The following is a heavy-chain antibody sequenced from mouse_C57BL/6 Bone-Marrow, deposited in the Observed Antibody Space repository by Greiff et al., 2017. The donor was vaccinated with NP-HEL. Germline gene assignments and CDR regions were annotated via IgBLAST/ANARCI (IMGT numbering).Heavy chain of an antibody. D-gene: IGHD2-12*01. CDR1: GYTFTEYT. Sequence: VQLQESGAELVKPGASVKLSCKASGYTFTEYTIHWVKQRSGQGLEWIGWFYPGSGSIKYNEKFKDKATLTADKSSSTVYMELSRLTSEDSAVYFCARHEDRDYSTEAWFAYWGQGTLVTVSA. V-gene: IGHV1-62-2*01. CDR2: FYPGSGSI. J-gene: IGHJ3*01. CDR3: ARHEDRDYSTEAWFAY.